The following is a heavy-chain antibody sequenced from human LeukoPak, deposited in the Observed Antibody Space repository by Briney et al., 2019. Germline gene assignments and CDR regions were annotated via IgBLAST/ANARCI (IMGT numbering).Heavy chain of an antibody. CDR1: GFTFSSYW. D-gene: IGHD6-19*01. V-gene: IGHV3-74*01. CDR3: ARVVSSSDLLDY. J-gene: IGHJ4*02. CDR2: ISQDGSIT. Sequence: GGSPRLSCAASGFTFSSYWMHWVRQAPGKGLVWVSRISQDGSITNYADSVKGRFTISRDNAKHTLYLQMNSLRAEDTAVYYCARVVSSSDLLDYWGQGTLVTVSS.